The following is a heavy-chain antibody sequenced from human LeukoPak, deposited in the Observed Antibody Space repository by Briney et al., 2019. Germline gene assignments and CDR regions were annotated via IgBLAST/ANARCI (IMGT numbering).Heavy chain of an antibody. CDR1: GYTFTSYA. Sequence: ASVKVSCKASGYTFTSYAMHWVRRAPGQRLEWMGWISAGNGNTKYSQKFQGRVTITRDTSASTAYMELSSLRSEDTAVYYCARSLRFRPYYFDYWGQGTLVTVSS. CDR3: ARSLRFRPYYFDY. CDR2: ISAGNGNT. J-gene: IGHJ4*02. V-gene: IGHV1-3*01. D-gene: IGHD3-3*01.